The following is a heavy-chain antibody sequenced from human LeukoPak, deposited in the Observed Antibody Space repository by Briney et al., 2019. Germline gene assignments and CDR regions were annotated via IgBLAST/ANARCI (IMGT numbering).Heavy chain of an antibody. Sequence: GGSLRLSCAASGFTFSSYSMNWVRQAPGKGLEWVSSISSGSSYIYYADSVKGRFTISRDNAKNSLYLQMNSLRAEDTAVYYCARDKAPYDSSGYALDYWGQGTLVTVSS. D-gene: IGHD3-22*01. CDR2: ISSGSSYI. V-gene: IGHV3-21*01. CDR1: GFTFSSYS. CDR3: ARDKAPYDSSGYALDY. J-gene: IGHJ4*02.